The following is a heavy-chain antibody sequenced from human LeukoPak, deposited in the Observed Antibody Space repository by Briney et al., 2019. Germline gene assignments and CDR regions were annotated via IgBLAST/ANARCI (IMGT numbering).Heavy chain of an antibody. V-gene: IGHV4-31*03. CDR2: IYYSGST. J-gene: IGHJ4*02. CDR1: GGSISSGGYY. CDR3: ARYSYGLLYYLDY. Sequence: SETLSLTCTVSGGSISSGGYYWSWIRQHPGKGLEWIGYIYYSGSTYYNPSLKSRVTISVDTSKNQFSLKLSSVTAADTAVYYCARYSYGLLYYLDYWGQGTLVTVSS. D-gene: IGHD5-18*01.